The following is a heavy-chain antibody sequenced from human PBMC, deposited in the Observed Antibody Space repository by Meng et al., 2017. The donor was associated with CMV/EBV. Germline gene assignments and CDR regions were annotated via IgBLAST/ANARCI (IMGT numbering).Heavy chain of an antibody. CDR2: INSDGSST. J-gene: IGHJ4*02. Sequence: EVQLVESGXGLVQPGGSLSLSCAASGFTFSSYWMHWVRQAPGKGLVWVSRINSDGSSTSYADSVKGRFTISRDNAKNTLYLQMNSLRAEDTAVYYCARLYSSGWYGPYWGQGTLVTVSS. V-gene: IGHV3-74*01. CDR1: GFTFSSYW. D-gene: IGHD6-19*01. CDR3: ARLYSSGWYGPY.